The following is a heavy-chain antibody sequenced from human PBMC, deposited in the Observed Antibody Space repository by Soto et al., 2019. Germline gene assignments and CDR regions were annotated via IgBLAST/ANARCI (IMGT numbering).Heavy chain of an antibody. J-gene: IGHJ5*02. Sequence: SETLSLTCAVYGGSFSGYYWSWIRQPPGKGLEWIGEINHSGSTNYNPSLKSRVTISVDTSKNQFSLKLSSVTAADTAVYYCARGRYDILTGYYKDDWFDPWGQGTLVT. CDR3: ARGRYDILTGYYKDDWFDP. V-gene: IGHV4-34*01. D-gene: IGHD3-9*01. CDR2: INHSGST. CDR1: GGSFSGYY.